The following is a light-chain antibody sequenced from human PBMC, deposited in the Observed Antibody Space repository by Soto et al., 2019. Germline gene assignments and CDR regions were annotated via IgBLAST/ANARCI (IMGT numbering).Light chain of an antibody. V-gene: IGLV2-14*01. Sequence: QSALTQPASVSGSPGQSITISCTGTSSDVGGYNHVSWYQHSPVKPPKLILFAGSDRPSGVSHRFSRSKSGNTASLTISWLQDEDEADYYCCSYTSLSTVVFGGGTKLTVL. CDR1: SSDVGGYNH. CDR3: CSYTSLSTVV. J-gene: IGLJ2*01. CDR2: AGS.